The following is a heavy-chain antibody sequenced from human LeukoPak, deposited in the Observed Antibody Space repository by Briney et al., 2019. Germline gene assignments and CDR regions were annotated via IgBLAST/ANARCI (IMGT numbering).Heavy chain of an antibody. V-gene: IGHV3-30*02. CDR3: AKVHSSGWGILDY. D-gene: IGHD6-25*01. Sequence: GGSLRLSCAASGFTFSSYGMRWVRQAPGKGLEWVAFIRYDGSNKYYADSVKGRFTISRDNSKNTLYVQMNSLRAEDTAVYYCAKVHSSGWGILDYWGQGTLVTVSS. J-gene: IGHJ4*02. CDR1: GFTFSSYG. CDR2: IRYDGSNK.